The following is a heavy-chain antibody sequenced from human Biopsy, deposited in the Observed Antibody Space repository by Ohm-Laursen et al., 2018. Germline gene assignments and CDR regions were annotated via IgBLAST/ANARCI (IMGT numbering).Heavy chain of an antibody. CDR2: IYDRGSTA. J-gene: IGHJ4*02. D-gene: IGHD6-19*01. CDR1: GDSVSSGSFY. CDR3: ARGMRSSGWPYFDS. Sequence: SETLSLTCTVSGDSVSSGSFYWTWIRQPPGQGLEYIGYIYDRGSTANYNPSLERRVPMSVDMPKNQFSLKLSSVTAADTAIYYCARGMRSSGWPYFDSWGQGTLVTVSS. V-gene: IGHV4-61*01.